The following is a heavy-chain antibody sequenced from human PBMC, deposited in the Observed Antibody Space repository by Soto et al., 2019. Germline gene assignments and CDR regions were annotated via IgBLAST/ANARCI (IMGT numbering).Heavy chain of an antibody. D-gene: IGHD3-22*01. CDR3: AREDYYDSSD. J-gene: IGHJ1*01. Sequence: QVQLQESGPGLVKPSETLSLTCTVSGGSVSSGSYYWSWIRQPPGKGLEWIGYICYSGSSNYNPTLKRRVTIAIDTSKNQFSLKLSCVTAADTAVYYCAREDYYDSSDWGQGTLVTVSS. CDR1: GGSVSSGSYY. V-gene: IGHV4-61*01. CDR2: ICYSGSS.